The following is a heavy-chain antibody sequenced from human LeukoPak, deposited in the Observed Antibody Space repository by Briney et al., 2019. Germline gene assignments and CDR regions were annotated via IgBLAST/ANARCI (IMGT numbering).Heavy chain of an antibody. Sequence: PGGSLRLSCAASGFSFSTYWMSWVRQTPEKGLECVANIDQDGSVRNYMDSLKGRCTISRDNAKKSLYLEINSLRADDTAVYYCARDPGSSSFDLWGRGALVTVSS. J-gene: IGHJ4*02. CDR3: ARDPGSSSFDL. CDR1: GFSFSTYW. CDR2: IDQDGSVR. D-gene: IGHD6-13*01. V-gene: IGHV3-7*01.